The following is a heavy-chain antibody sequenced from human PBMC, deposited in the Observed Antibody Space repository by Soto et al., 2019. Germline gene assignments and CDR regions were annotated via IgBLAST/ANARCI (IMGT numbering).Heavy chain of an antibody. Sequence: QVQLVQSGAEEKKPGASVKVSCKASGYTFTGYAMHWVRQAPGQRLEWMGWINAGNGNTKYSQKFQGRVTITRDTSASTAYMELSSRRPEDTAVYYCARAVAVPADCDYWGQGTLVTVSS. V-gene: IGHV1-3*05. D-gene: IGHD6-19*01. CDR3: ARAVAVPADCDY. J-gene: IGHJ4*02. CDR2: INAGNGNT. CDR1: GYTFTGYA.